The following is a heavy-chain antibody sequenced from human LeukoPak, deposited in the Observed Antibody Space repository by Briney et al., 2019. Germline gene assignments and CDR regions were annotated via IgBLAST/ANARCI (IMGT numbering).Heavy chain of an antibody. D-gene: IGHD1-26*01. CDR1: GFTFSSYA. CDR2: ISYDGSNK. Sequence: GGSLRLSCAASGFTFSSYAMHWVRQAPGKGLEWVAVISYDGSNKYYTDSVKGRFTISRDNSKNTLYLQMNSLRAEDTAVYYLGRVPRTIVISGWVEPWGQGNLVNVSS. CDR3: GRVPRTIVISGWVEP. V-gene: IGHV3-30*04. J-gene: IGHJ5*01.